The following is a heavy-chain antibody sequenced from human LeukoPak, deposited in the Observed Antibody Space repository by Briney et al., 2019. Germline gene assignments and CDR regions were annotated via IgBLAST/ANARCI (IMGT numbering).Heavy chain of an antibody. J-gene: IGHJ4*02. D-gene: IGHD5-24*01. Sequence: PSETLSLTCTVSGGSIGSSSYYWGWIRQPPGKGLEWIGSIYYSGSTYYNPSLKSRVTISVDTSKNQFSLKLSSVTAADTAVYYCARRGVARWLQEDYWGQGTLVTVSS. CDR1: GGSIGSSSYY. CDR2: IYYSGST. CDR3: ARRGVARWLQEDY. V-gene: IGHV4-39*01.